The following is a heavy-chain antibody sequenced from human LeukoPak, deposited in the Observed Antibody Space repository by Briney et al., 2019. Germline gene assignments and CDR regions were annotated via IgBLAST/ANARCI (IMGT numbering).Heavy chain of an antibody. CDR2: IYYSGST. CDR1: GGSISSGGYY. CDR3: ARGFCSSTSCYFVPVE. D-gene: IGHD2-2*01. V-gene: IGHV4-31*03. Sequence: SGTLSLTCTVSGGSISSGGYYWSWIRQHPGKGLEWIGYIYYSGSTYYNPSLKSRVTISVDTSKNQFSLKLSSVTAADTAVYYCARGFCSSTSCYFVPVEWGQGTLVTVSS. J-gene: IGHJ4*02.